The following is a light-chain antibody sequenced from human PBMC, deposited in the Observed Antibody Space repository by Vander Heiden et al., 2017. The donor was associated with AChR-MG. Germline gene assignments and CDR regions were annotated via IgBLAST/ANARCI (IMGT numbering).Light chain of an antibody. CDR3: QVWDGDSDHVV. V-gene: IGLV3-21*02. CDR1: SLGSKS. CDR2: DDS. J-gene: IGLJ2*01. Sequence: SYVLTQPPSASVAPGQTARITCGGNSLGSKSVPWYQQRPGQAPLLVVFDDSDRPSGIPDRFSGSNSGNTATLTISRVEAGDEADYYCQVWDGDSDHVVFGGGTKLTVL.